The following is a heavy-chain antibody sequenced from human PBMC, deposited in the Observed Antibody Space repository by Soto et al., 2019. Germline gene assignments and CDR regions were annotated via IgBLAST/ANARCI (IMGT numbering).Heavy chain of an antibody. Sequence: GASVKVSCKASGFTFTSSAMQWVRQARGQRLEWIGWINAGNGNTNYSQKFQGRVTITRDTSASTAYMELSSLRSEDTAVYYCARDPLGYSYGYYYYGMDVWGQGTTVTVSS. J-gene: IGHJ6*02. CDR3: ARDPLGYSYGYYYYGMDV. D-gene: IGHD5-18*01. CDR1: GFTFTSSA. V-gene: IGHV1-3*01. CDR2: INAGNGNT.